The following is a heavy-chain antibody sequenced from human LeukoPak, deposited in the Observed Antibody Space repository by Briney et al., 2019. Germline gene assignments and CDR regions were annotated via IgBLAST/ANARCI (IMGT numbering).Heavy chain of an antibody. Sequence: SETLSLTCIVSGGSISTNTYYWGWIRLPPGKGLEWIGEIHHRGTTYYNPSLRSRVTISVDTSKNQFSLRLTSVTAADTAVYYCARVTYNGYQHFDYWGQGDLVSVS. D-gene: IGHD3-10*01. CDR2: IHHRGTT. CDR1: GGSISTNTYY. V-gene: IGHV4-39*07. J-gene: IGHJ4*02. CDR3: ARVTYNGYQHFDY.